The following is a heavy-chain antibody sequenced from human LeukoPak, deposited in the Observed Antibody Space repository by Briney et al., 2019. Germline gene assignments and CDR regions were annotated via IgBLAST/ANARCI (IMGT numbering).Heavy chain of an antibody. CDR2: IYYSGST. J-gene: IGHJ4*02. CDR1: GGSVSSSSYY. CDR3: AGRPRAPEYSSSWYFDY. Sequence: SETLSLTCTVSGGSVSSSSYYWGWIRQPPGKGLEWIGSIYYSGSTYYNPPLKSRATISVDTSKNQFSLKLSSVTAADTAVYYCAGRPRAPEYSSSWYFDYWGQGTLVTVSS. D-gene: IGHD6-13*01. V-gene: IGHV4-39*01.